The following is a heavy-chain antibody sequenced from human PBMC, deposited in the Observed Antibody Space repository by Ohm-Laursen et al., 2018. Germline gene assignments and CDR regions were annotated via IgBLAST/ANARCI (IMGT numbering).Heavy chain of an antibody. CDR2: IKPDGGEK. CDR1: GFTFSTYW. D-gene: IGHD6-19*01. V-gene: IGHV3-7*01. J-gene: IGHJ4*02. CDR3: AVGDRGTTAVAGDF. Sequence: SLRLSCTAPGFTFSTYWMSWVRQAPGKGLEWVANIKPDGGEKYYVDPVKGRFTISRDNAKNSLYLQMNSLRAEDTAVYSCAVGDRGTTAVAGDFWGPGTLVTVSS.